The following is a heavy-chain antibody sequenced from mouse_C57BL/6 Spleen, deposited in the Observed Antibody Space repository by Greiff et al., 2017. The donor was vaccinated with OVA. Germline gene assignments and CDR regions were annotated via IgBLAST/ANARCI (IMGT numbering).Heavy chain of an antibody. CDR3: ARSNYGYWYFDV. D-gene: IGHD2-5*01. J-gene: IGHJ1*03. CDR2: ISSGSSTI. CDR1: GFTFSDYG. V-gene: IGHV5-17*01. Sequence: EVMLVESGGGLVKPGGSLKLSCAASGFTFSDYGMHWVRQAPEKGLEWVAYISSGSSTIYYADKVKGRFTISRDNAKNTLFLQMTSLRAEDTAMYYCARSNYGYWYFDVWGTGTTVTVSS.